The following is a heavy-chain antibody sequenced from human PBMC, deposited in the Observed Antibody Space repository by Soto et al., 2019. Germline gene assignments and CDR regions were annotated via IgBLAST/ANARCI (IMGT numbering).Heavy chain of an antibody. J-gene: IGHJ3*02. D-gene: IGHD3-22*01. CDR2: IYYSGST. CDR3: ARDPTSYYYDSSALGAHAFDI. Sequence: SETLSLTCTVSGGSISSGGYYWRWIRQHPGKCLEWIGYIYYSGSTYYNPSLKSRVTISVDTSKNQFSLKLSSVTAADTAVYYCARDPTSYYYDSSALGAHAFDIWGQGTMVTVSS. V-gene: IGHV4-31*03. CDR1: GGSISSGGYY.